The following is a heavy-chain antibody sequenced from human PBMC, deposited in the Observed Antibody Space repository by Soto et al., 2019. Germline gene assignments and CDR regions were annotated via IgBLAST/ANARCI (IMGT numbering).Heavy chain of an antibody. V-gene: IGHV3-33*01. J-gene: IGHJ5*02. CDR2: IWYDGSNK. Sequence: GGSLRLSCAASGFTFSSYGMHWVRQAPGKGLEWVAVIWYDGSNKYYADSVKGRFTISRDNSKNTLYLQMNSLRAEDTAVYYCARPSSIAAFGSGWFDPWGQGTLVTVSS. CDR3: ARPSSIAAFGSGWFDP. CDR1: GFTFSSYG. D-gene: IGHD6-6*01.